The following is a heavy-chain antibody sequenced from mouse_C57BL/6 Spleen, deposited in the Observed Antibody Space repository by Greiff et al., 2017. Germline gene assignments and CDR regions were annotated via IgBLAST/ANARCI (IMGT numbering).Heavy chain of an antibody. Sequence: EVQLQQSGPELVKPGASVKISCKASGYTFTDYYMNWVKQSHGKSLEWIGDINPNNGGTSYNQKFKGKATLTVDKSSSTAYMELRSLTSEDSAVYYCARENLSHFDYWGQGTTLTVSS. V-gene: IGHV1-26*01. CDR1: GYTFTDYY. CDR2: INPNNGGT. CDR3: ARENLSHFDY. D-gene: IGHD1-1*01. J-gene: IGHJ2*01.